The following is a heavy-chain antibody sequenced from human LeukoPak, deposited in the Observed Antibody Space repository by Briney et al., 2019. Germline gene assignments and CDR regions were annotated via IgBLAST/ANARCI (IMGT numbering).Heavy chain of an antibody. J-gene: IGHJ4*02. D-gene: IGHD4-17*01. Sequence: SETLSLTCTVSGGSISTYYWSWIRQPPGKGLEWIGYIYYSGGTNYNPSLKSRVAISVDTSKNQFSLKLSSVTAADTAVYYCARASYGDNDCFHYWGQGTLVTVSS. CDR3: ARASYGDNDCFHY. CDR1: GGSISTYY. V-gene: IGHV4-59*01. CDR2: IYYSGGT.